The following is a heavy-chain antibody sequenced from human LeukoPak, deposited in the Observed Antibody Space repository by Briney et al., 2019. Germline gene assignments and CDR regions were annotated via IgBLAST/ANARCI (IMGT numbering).Heavy chain of an antibody. CDR2: IYSGGST. D-gene: IGHD3-22*01. CDR1: GFTVSSNY. J-gene: IGHJ4*02. CDR3: ARDKYYYDSSAHSRNFDY. V-gene: IGHV3-53*01. Sequence: GGSLRLSCAASGFTVSSNYMSWVRQAPGKGLEWVSVIYSGGSTYYADSVKGRFTISRDNSKNTLYLQMNSLRAEDTAVYYCARDKYYYDSSAHSRNFDYWGQGTLVTVSS.